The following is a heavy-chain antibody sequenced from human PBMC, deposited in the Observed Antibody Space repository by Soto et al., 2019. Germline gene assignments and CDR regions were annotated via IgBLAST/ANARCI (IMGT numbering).Heavy chain of an antibody. CDR2: VSSSGNS. Sequence: SETLSLTCTVSGDSISSATHYLNWIRQHPGKGLEWIGYVSSSGNSYYSPSLKSRVFMSVETSKNLFSLKLSSVTAADTAIYYCGGRLTSFYNYFDSWCQGTQVTVSS. CDR1: GDSISSATHY. J-gene: IGHJ4*02. CDR3: GGRLTSFYNYFDS. D-gene: IGHD2-8*01. V-gene: IGHV4-31*06.